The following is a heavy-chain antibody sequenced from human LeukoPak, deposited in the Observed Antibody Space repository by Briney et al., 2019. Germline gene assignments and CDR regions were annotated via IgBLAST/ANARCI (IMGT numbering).Heavy chain of an antibody. V-gene: IGHV3-30-3*01. CDR1: GFTFSSYA. CDR2: ISYDGSNK. J-gene: IGHJ4*02. Sequence: GGSLRLSCAASGFTFSSYAMHWVRQAPGKGLEWVAVISYDGSNKYYADSVKGRFTISRDNSKNTLYLQMNSLRAEDTAVYYCARWDYYGSSGYYLASLDYWGQGTLVTVSS. CDR3: ARWDYYGSSGYYLASLDY. D-gene: IGHD3-22*01.